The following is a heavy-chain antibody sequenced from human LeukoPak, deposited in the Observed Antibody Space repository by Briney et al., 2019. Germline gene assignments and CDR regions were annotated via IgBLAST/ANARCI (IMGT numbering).Heavy chain of an antibody. CDR3: AREIGPRQLHLWGSAFDY. CDR2: INPNSGGT. V-gene: IGHV1-2*02. CDR1: GYTFTGYY. D-gene: IGHD5-18*01. J-gene: IGHJ4*02. Sequence: GASVTVSCKASGYTFTGYYMHWVRQAPGQGLEWMGWINPNSGGTNYAQKFQGRVTMTRDTSTSTVYMELSSLRSEDTAVYYCAREIGPRQLHLWGSAFDYWGQGTLVTVSS.